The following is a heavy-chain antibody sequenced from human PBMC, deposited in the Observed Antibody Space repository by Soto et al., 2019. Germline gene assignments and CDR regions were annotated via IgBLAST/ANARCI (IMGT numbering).Heavy chain of an antibody. CDR1: GGSISSGGYY. V-gene: IGHV4-31*03. CDR3: ARAGIAAADTPYYYYGMDV. CDR2: IYYSGST. J-gene: IGHJ6*04. Sequence: SETLSLTCTVSGGSISSGGYYWSWIRQHPGKGLEWIGYIYYSGSTYYNPSLKSRVTISVDTSKNQFSLKLSSVTAADTAVYYCARAGIAAADTPYYYYGMDVWGKGTTVTVSS. D-gene: IGHD6-13*01.